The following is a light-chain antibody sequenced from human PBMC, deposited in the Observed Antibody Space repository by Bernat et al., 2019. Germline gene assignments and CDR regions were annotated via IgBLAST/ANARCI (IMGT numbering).Light chain of an antibody. CDR3: QQSFVTPHT. Sequence: DVQMTQSLSSLSASVGARVTTACRASQTATNNLNWYQQKPGTAPTLLIYADSRLQSGVPSRFSGSGSGTEFSLTISSLQPEDVATYFCQQSFVTPHTFGPGTKVEIK. V-gene: IGKV1-39*01. CDR1: QTATNN. J-gene: IGKJ3*01. CDR2: ADS.